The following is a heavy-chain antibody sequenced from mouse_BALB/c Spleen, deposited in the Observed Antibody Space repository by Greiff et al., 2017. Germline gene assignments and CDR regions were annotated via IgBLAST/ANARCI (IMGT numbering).Heavy chain of an antibody. CDR1: GYAFTNYL. D-gene: IGHD4-1*02. CDR3: ARSPLNWNDPFAY. CDR2: INPGSGGT. J-gene: IGHJ3*01. V-gene: IGHV1-54*03. Sequence: QVQLQQSGAELVRPGTSVKVSCKASGYAFTNYLIEWVKQRPGQGLEWIGVINPGSGGTNYNEKFKGKATLTADKSSSTAYMQLSSLTSDDSAVYFCARSPLNWNDPFAYWGQGTLVTVSA.